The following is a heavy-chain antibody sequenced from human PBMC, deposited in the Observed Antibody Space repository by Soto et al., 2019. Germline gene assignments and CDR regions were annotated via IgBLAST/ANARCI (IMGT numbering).Heavy chain of an antibody. CDR1: GYTFTGYY. D-gene: IGHD5-12*01. J-gene: IGHJ4*02. CDR3: ARGSNPSGYSGYAIYYFDY. CDR2: INPNSGGT. Sequence: ASVKVSCKASGYTFTGYYMHWVRQAPGQGLEWMGWINPNSGGTNYAQKFQGWVTMTRDTSISTAYMELSRLRSDDTAVYYCARGSNPSGYSGYAIYYFDYWAQATLVTVSS. V-gene: IGHV1-2*04.